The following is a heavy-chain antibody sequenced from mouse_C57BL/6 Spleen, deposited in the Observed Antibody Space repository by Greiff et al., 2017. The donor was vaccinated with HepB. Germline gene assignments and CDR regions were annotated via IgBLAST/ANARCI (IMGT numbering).Heavy chain of an antibody. CDR2: INPNNGGT. J-gene: IGHJ1*03. D-gene: IGHD1-1*01. CDR1: GYTFTDYN. CDR3: ARRDYYYGISLLWYFDV. Sequence: EVQLQQSGPELVKPVASVKIPCKASGYTFTDYNMDWVKQSHGKSLEWIGDINPNNGGTIYNQKFKGKATLTVDKSSRTAYMELRSLTSEDTAVYYCARRDYYYGISLLWYFDVWGTGTTVTVAS. V-gene: IGHV1-18*01.